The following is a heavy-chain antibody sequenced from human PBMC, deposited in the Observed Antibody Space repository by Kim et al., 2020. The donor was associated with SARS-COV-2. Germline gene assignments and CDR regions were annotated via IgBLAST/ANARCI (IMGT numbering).Heavy chain of an antibody. CDR1: GDSFSGYY. J-gene: IGHJ4*02. CDR2: INHRGST. CDR3: VRGIFDGRGYYYSGGHWAIDS. Sequence: SETLSLTCAVYGDSFSGYYWNWVRQPPGKGLEWIGEINHRGSTNYNPSLKSRVTMSVDTSRNQFSLWVSSVTAADTAVYYCVRGIFDGRGYYYSGGHWAIDSWGQGTLVIVSS. D-gene: IGHD3-3*01. V-gene: IGHV4-34*01.